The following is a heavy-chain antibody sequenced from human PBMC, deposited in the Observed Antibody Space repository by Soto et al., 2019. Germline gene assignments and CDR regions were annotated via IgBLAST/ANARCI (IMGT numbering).Heavy chain of an antibody. CDR3: ARPHYDYGDYVGAFDS. D-gene: IGHD4-17*01. Sequence: SETLSLTCAVYGGSFSGYYWSWIRQPPGKGLEWIGEINHSGSTNYNPSLKSRVTISVDTSKNQFSLKLSSVTAADTAVYYCARPHYDYGDYVGAFDSWGQGKMVTFSS. J-gene: IGHJ3*02. V-gene: IGHV4-34*01. CDR1: GGSFSGYY. CDR2: INHSGST.